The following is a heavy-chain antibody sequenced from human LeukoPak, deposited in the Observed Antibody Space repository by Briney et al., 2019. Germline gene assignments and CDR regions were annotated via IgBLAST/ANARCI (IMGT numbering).Heavy chain of an antibody. V-gene: IGHV4-59*01. D-gene: IGHD3-10*01. Sequence: PSETLSLTCTVSDGSISSYYWSWIRQPPGKGLEWIGYIYYSGSTNYNPSLKSRVTISVDTSKNQFSLKLSSVTAADTAVYYCARERRYYGSGSCYKGSGMDVWGKGTTVTVSS. CDR1: DGSISSYY. J-gene: IGHJ6*04. CDR3: ARERRYYGSGSCYKGSGMDV. CDR2: IYYSGST.